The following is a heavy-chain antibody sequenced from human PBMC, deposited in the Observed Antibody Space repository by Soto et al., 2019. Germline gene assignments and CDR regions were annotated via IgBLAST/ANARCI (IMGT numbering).Heavy chain of an antibody. V-gene: IGHV3-23*01. CDR2: ISGSGGST. CDR1: GFTFSSYA. Sequence: GGSLRLSCAASGFTFSSYAMSWVRQAPGKGLEWVSAISGSGGSTYYADSVKGRFTISRDNSKNTLYLQMNSLRAEDTAVYYCAKDLSPLRLPPSAFDIWGQGTMVTVSS. CDR3: AKDLSPLRLPPSAFDI. D-gene: IGHD5-18*01. J-gene: IGHJ3*02.